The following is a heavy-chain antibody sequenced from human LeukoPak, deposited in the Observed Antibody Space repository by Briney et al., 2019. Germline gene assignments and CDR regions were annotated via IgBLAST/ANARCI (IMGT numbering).Heavy chain of an antibody. D-gene: IGHD5-18*01. CDR3: ARVGGAAMVGYYFDY. Sequence: SETLSLTFTVSGGSISSGGYYWSWIRQPPGKGLEWIGYIYHSGSTYYNPSLKSRVTISVDTSKNQFSLKLSSVTAADTAVYYCARVGGAAMVGYYFDYWGQGTLVTVSS. CDR1: GGSISSGGYY. J-gene: IGHJ4*02. CDR2: IYHSGST. V-gene: IGHV4-30-2*01.